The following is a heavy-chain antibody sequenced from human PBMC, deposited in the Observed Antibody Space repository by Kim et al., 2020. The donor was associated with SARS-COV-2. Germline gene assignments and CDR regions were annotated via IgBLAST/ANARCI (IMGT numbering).Heavy chain of an antibody. D-gene: IGHD5-18*01. J-gene: IGHJ4*02. Sequence: YADSVKSRFTNSRDNAKISLFLQMHSLRPGDTAIYYCARVAGLGYSFDIWGQGTLLSVSS. CDR3: ARVAGLGYSFDI. V-gene: IGHV3-9*01.